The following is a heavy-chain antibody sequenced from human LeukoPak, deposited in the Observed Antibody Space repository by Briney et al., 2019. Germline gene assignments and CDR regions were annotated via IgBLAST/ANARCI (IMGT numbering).Heavy chain of an antibody. J-gene: IGHJ6*02. V-gene: IGHV3-53*01. CDR3: ARLPRSSSVDYYYYGMDI. Sequence: GGSLRLSCAASGFTVSSNYMSWVRQAPGKGLEWVSVIYSGGSTYYADSVKGRFTISRDNSKNTLYLQMNSLRAEDTAVYYCARLPRSSSVDYYYYGMDIWGQGTTVTV. CDR1: GFTVSSNY. D-gene: IGHD6-6*01. CDR2: IYSGGST.